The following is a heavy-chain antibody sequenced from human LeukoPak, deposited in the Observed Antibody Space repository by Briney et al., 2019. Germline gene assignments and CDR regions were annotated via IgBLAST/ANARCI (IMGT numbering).Heavy chain of an antibody. D-gene: IGHD5-12*01. CDR3: ARRGYSGYAD. CDR1: GYTFTVSD. CDR2: MNPNSGAT. Sequence: ASVWVSCRTSGYTFTVSDINWVQQAPGQGLEWMGWMNPNSGATGYAKKFQGRVTMARDTSISTAYMELSNLKSEDTAVYFCARRGYSGYADWGQGTLVTVSS. J-gene: IGHJ4*02. V-gene: IGHV1-8*01.